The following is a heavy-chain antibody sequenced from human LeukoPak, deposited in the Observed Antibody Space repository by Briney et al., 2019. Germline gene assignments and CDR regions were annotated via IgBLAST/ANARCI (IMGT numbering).Heavy chain of an antibody. CDR3: ARRSIYGYFDY. CDR2: IYPGDSDA. Sequence: GESLKISCKGSGYNFSDFWIAWVRQTPGKGLEWMGIIYPGDSDARYSPSFQGQVTISADKSISTAYLQWSSLKASDTAMYYCARRSIYGYFDYWGQGTLVTVSS. V-gene: IGHV5-51*01. D-gene: IGHD3-3*02. J-gene: IGHJ4*02. CDR1: GYNFSDFW.